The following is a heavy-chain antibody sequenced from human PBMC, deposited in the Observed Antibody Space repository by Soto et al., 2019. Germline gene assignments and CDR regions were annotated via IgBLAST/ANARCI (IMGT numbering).Heavy chain of an antibody. V-gene: IGHV4-39*01. CDR2: IYYSGST. D-gene: IGHD3-16*01. J-gene: IGHJ4*02. CDR3: ARPLTSLRLGELTYAPTFDFDY. Sequence: SETLSLTCTVSGGSISSSSYYWGWIRQPPGKGLEWIGSIYYSGSTYYNPSLKSRVTISVDTSKNQFSLKLSSVTAADTAVYYCARPLTSLRLGELTYAPTFDFDYWGQGTLVTVSS. CDR1: GGSISSSSYY.